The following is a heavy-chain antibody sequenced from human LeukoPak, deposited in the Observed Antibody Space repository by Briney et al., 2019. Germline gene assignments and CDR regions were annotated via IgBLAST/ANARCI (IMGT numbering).Heavy chain of an antibody. CDR1: GFTFSSYW. D-gene: IGHD6-13*01. V-gene: IGHV3-74*01. CDR2: INSDGSRI. Sequence: GGSLRLSCAASGFTFSSYWMHWVRQAPGKGLVWVSRINSDGSRISYAASVKGRFTISRDNAKNTLYLQVNSLRAEDTAVYYCARVRWGGSSTRHFDYWGQGTLVTVSS. J-gene: IGHJ4*02. CDR3: ARVRWGGSSTRHFDY.